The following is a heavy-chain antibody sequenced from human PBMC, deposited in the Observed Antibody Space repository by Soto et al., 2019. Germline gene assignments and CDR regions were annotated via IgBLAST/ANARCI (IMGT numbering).Heavy chain of an antibody. J-gene: IGHJ4*02. CDR1: GGSISSSSYY. CDR3: ARHPKVNYPFDY. CDR2: IYYSGST. Sequence: QLQLQESGPGLVKPSETLSLTCTVSGGSISSSSYYWGWIRQPPGKGLEWIGSIYYSGSTYYNPSLKSRVTISVDTSKNQFSLKLSSVTAADTAVYYCARHPKVNYPFDYWGQGTLVTVSS. V-gene: IGHV4-39*01. D-gene: IGHD3-10*01.